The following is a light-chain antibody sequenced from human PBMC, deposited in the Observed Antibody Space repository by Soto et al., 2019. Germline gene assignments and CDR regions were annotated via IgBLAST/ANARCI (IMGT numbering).Light chain of an antibody. J-gene: IGLJ2*01. CDR2: DVS. CDR3: LLWYSGAYVV. CDR1: TGTVTSGHY. Sequence: QAVVTQEPSLTVSPGGTVTLTCGSSTGTVTSGHYPYWFQQKPGQAPRTLIYDVSNKHSWTPARFSGSLLGGKAALTLSGAQPEDEAEYYCLLWYSGAYVVFGGGTKLTVL. V-gene: IGLV7-46*01.